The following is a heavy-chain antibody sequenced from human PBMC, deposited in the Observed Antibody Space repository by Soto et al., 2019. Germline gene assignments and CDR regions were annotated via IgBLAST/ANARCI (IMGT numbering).Heavy chain of an antibody. CDR2: MNPNSGNT. D-gene: IGHD3-3*01. V-gene: IGHV1-8*01. CDR3: ARSSDFWSGFYGMDV. CDR1: GYTFTSYD. J-gene: IGHJ6*02. Sequence: ASVKVSCKASGYTFTSYDINWVRQATGQGLEWMGWMNPNSGNTGYAQKFQGRVTMTRNTSISTAYMELSSLRSEDTAVYYCARSSDFWSGFYGMDVWGQGTTVTVSS.